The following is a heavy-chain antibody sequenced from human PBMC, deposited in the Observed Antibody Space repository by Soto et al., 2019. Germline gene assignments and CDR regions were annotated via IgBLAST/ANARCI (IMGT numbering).Heavy chain of an antibody. CDR3: AMVDNYVTPTPQDV. CDR1: GYIFVNYG. J-gene: IGHJ6*02. D-gene: IGHD3-16*01. V-gene: IGHV1-18*01. Sequence: QVQLVQSGDEMKKPGASVRVSCKASGYIFVNYGIAWVRQAPGQGLEWMGWISPYTGDTHSASKVQGRLTMTTDTSXSTAYMDLGSLTSDDTAVYYCAMVDNYVTPTPQDVWVQGTTVTVSS. CDR2: ISPYTGDT.